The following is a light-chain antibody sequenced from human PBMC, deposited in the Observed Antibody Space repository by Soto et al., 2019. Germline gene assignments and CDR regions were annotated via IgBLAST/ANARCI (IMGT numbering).Light chain of an antibody. CDR2: GAS. V-gene: IGKV3-15*01. Sequence: EIVMTQSPATRSVSPGERATLSCRATQSVSNNLAWYQKKPGQAPRLLIYGASTRATGIPARFSGSGSGTEFTLTISSQQSEDFTLHYRQQHNNWWTFGQGTRVEIK. J-gene: IGKJ1*01. CDR1: QSVSNN. CDR3: QQHNNWWT.